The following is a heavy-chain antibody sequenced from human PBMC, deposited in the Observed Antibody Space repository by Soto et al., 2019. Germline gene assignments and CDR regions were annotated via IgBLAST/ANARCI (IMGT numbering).Heavy chain of an antibody. V-gene: IGHV2-5*01. Sequence: QGTLKESGPTLVKPTQTLTLTCSFSGFSLSTSGVGVGWIRQSPGKAPEWLALIYWSGDEHYRPSLKSRISIIKDASKNRVVLIMSDMDPEDTATYYCAHGLATLPVFAFDIWGQGTMVTVSS. CDR2: IYWSGDE. J-gene: IGHJ3*02. CDR3: AHGLATLPVFAFDI. D-gene: IGHD6-6*01. CDR1: GFSLSTSGVG.